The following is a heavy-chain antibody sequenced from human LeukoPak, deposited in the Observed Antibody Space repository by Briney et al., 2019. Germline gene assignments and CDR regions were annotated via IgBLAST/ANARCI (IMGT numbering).Heavy chain of an antibody. J-gene: IGHJ5*02. CDR1: GYTLTELS. D-gene: IGHD3-10*01. Sequence: ASVKVSCKVSGYTLTELSMHWVRQAPGKGLEWMGYFDPEEGETISAQKFQGRVTMTEDTSTDTAYMELSSLRSDDTAVYYCAAFGELYWFYPWGQGTLVTVSS. V-gene: IGHV1-24*01. CDR2: FDPEEGET. CDR3: AAFGELYWFYP.